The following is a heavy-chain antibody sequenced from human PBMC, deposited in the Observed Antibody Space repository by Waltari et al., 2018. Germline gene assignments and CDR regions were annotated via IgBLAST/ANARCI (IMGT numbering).Heavy chain of an antibody. Sequence: EVQLVESGGGLVQPGGSLRLSCAASGFTFSSYSMNWVRQAPGTGLEWVSYISSSSSTIYYADSVKGRVTISRDNAKNSLYLQMNSLRAEDTAVYYWARPLYYDSSGSFDYWGQGTLVTVSS. CDR2: ISSSSSTI. V-gene: IGHV3-48*04. CDR1: GFTFSSYS. D-gene: IGHD3-22*01. J-gene: IGHJ4*02. CDR3: ARPLYYDSSGSFDY.